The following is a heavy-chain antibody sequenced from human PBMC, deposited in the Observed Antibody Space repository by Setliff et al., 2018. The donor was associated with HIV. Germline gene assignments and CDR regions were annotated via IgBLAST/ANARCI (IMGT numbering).Heavy chain of an antibody. CDR1: GYSLTDLS. J-gene: IGHJ1*01. D-gene: IGHD3-22*01. V-gene: IGHV1-24*01. CDR3: ATIRAYYYDSSGQEYFQY. Sequence: ASVKVSCKVSGYSLTDLSIHWVRQAPGKGLEWMGGFDPEDGETVYAQKLQGRVTMTEDTSTDSAYMELSSLRSEDTAMYYCATIRAYYYDSSGQEYFQYWGHGTLVTVSA. CDR2: FDPEDGET.